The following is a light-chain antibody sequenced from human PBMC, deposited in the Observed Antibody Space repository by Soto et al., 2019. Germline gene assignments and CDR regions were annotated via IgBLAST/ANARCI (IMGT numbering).Light chain of an antibody. J-gene: IGKJ1*01. CDR1: ETVSSSS. V-gene: IGKV3-20*01. CDR3: KQYGSSRT. CDR2: GAS. Sequence: DIVLTQSPGTLSLSPGERATLSCRASETVSSSSLAWYQQKPGQAPRLLIYGASSRATGIPDRFSGSGSGTDFTLTISRLEPEAFVVYYCKQYGSSRTAGQGTKVDSK.